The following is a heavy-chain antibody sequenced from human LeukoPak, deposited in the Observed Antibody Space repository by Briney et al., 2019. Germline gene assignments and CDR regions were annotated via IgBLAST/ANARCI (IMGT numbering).Heavy chain of an antibody. CDR3: ASSRLLAGVAVASTIDY. V-gene: IGHV4-59*01. CDR1: GASISRYY. CDR2: TFYSGST. J-gene: IGHJ4*02. Sequence: SETLSLTCTVSGASISRYYWTWIRQTPGEGLEWIGYTFYSGSTNYNPSLKSRVTISVDTSKSQISLKLSSVTAADTAMYYCASSRLLAGVAVASTIDYWGQGTLVTVSS. D-gene: IGHD6-19*01.